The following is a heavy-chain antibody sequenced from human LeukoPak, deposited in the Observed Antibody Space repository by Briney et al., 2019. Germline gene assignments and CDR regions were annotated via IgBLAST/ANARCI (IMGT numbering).Heavy chain of an antibody. CDR2: VSYDGNNK. Sequence: GSSLRPSCAASGFTFSRNVMHWVRQAPGKGLEWVALVSYDGNNKFYADSVKGRFTISRDNSRNTLFLQMNSLRGEDAAVYSCARGGIPTGPYYYFYYMVVWGKGTAVTVSS. V-gene: IGHV3-30*01. CDR1: GFTFSRNV. D-gene: IGHD3-10*01. CDR3: ARGGIPTGPYYYFYYMVV. J-gene: IGHJ6*03.